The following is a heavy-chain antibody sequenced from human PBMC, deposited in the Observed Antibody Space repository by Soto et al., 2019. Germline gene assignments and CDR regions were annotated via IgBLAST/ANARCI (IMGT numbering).Heavy chain of an antibody. Sequence: QVQLVQSGAEVKKPGSSVKVSCKASGGTFSSYAISWVRQAPGQGLEWMGGIIPIFGTANYAQKFQGRVTLTADESTSTAYMELSSLRSEDTAVYYCASNCISTSCDTTHYYYYGMDVWGQGTTVTVSS. V-gene: IGHV1-69*12. D-gene: IGHD2-2*01. CDR3: ASNCISTSCDTTHYYYYGMDV. CDR2: IIPIFGTA. CDR1: GGTFSSYA. J-gene: IGHJ6*02.